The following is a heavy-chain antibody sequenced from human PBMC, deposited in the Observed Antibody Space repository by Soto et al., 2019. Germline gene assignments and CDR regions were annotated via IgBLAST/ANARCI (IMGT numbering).Heavy chain of an antibody. CDR2: ISGSGGST. V-gene: IGHV3-23*01. D-gene: IGHD2-15*01. CDR1: GFTFSSYA. J-gene: IGHJ4*02. CDR3: AKDIWGYCSGGSCYFDY. Sequence: EVQLLESGGGLVQPGGSLRLSCAASGFTFSSYAMSWVRQAPGKGLEWVSAISGSGGSTYYADSVKGRFTISRDNSKNTLYMQMNSLRAEETAVYYCAKDIWGYCSGGSCYFDYWGQGTLVTVSS.